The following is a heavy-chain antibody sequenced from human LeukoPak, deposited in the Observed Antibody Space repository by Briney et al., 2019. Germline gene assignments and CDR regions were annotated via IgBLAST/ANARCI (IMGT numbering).Heavy chain of an antibody. CDR1: GFTFSSNY. CDR3: ARTENYYDSSGYYLNDY. V-gene: IGHV3-53*01. D-gene: IGHD3-22*01. J-gene: IGHJ4*02. CDR2: IYSGGST. Sequence: PGGSLRLSCAASGFTFSSNYMSWVRQAPGKGLEWVSVIYSGGSTYYADSVKGRFTISRDNSKNTLYLQMNSLRAEDTAVYYCARTENYYDSSGYYLNDYWGQGTLVTVSS.